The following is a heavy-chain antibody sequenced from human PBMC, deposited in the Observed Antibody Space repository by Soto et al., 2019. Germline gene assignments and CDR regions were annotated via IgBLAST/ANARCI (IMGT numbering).Heavy chain of an antibody. D-gene: IGHD3-3*01. CDR1: GGPFSANY. CDR2: INHNGRT. CDR3: ARVFWSELLGSNYMDV. V-gene: IGHV4-34*01. Sequence: SETLSLTCAVYGGPFSANYWSWIRQPPGKGLEWIGEINHNGRTNHNPSLKSRVTISVDTSKNQFSLRLSSVAAADTAVYYCARVFWSELLGSNYMDVWGKGTTVTVSS. J-gene: IGHJ6*03.